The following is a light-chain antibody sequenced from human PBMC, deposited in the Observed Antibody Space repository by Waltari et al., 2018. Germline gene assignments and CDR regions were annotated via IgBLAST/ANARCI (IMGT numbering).Light chain of an antibody. CDR1: GEYSPYA. V-gene: IGLV4-69*01. CDR3: QTWGMNIQV. J-gene: IGLJ3*02. CDR2: VNSDGGH. Sequence: QLVLTQSPSASASLGASVKLTCTSTGEYSPYALACHQLPPEKGPRYLMNVNSDGGHDKADGIPERFSGSSAGAERYLIISRLQSDDEADYFCQTWGMNIQVFGGGTRLTVL.